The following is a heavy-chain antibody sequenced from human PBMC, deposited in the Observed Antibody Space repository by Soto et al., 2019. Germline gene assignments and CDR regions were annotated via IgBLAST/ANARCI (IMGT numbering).Heavy chain of an antibody. Sequence: QVQLQESGPGLVKPSETLSLTSTVSGGSVSSGSYYWSWIRQPPGKGLEWIGYIYYSGRTNYNPPLKSRVTIAVDTSKNQFSLRLSSVTAADTAVYYCARFYCSGGSCPGSFDYWGQGTLVTVSS. J-gene: IGHJ4*02. D-gene: IGHD2-15*01. CDR3: ARFYCSGGSCPGSFDY. V-gene: IGHV4-61*01. CDR2: IYYSGRT. CDR1: GGSVSSGSYY.